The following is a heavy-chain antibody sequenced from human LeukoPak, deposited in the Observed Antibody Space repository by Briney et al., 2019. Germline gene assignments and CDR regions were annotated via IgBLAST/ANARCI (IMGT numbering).Heavy chain of an antibody. Sequence: GGSLRLSCAASGFTFSSYGMSWVRQAPGKGLEWVSAISGSGGSTYYADSVKGRFTISRDNSKNTLYLQMNSLRAEDTAVYYCARAVAGSFDAFDIWGQGTMVTVSS. V-gene: IGHV3-23*01. CDR3: ARAVAGSFDAFDI. J-gene: IGHJ3*02. CDR2: ISGSGGST. CDR1: GFTFSSYG. D-gene: IGHD6-19*01.